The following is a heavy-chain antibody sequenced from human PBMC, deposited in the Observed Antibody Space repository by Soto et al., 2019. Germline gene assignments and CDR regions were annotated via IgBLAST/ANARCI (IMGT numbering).Heavy chain of an antibody. V-gene: IGHV3-20*04. D-gene: IGHD5-18*01. J-gene: IGHJ4*02. CDR1: GFTFDHFG. CDR2: VKWNGGGT. CDR3: ARDAYSYFDY. Sequence: GESLKISCAASGFTFDHFGMSWVRQAPGKGLEWVAGVKWNGGGTGYADSVKGRFTISRDNAKNSLYLQMNSLRAEDTALYYCARDAYSYFDYWGQGTLVTVSS.